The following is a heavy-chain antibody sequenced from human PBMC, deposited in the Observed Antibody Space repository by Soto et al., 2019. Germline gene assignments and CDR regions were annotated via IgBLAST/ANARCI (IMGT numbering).Heavy chain of an antibody. V-gene: IGHV4-39*01. D-gene: IGHD3-16*01. CDR1: GGSISSSSYY. Sequence: SETLSLTCTVSGGSISSSSYYWGWIRQPPGKGLEWIGSIYYSGSTYYNPSLKSRVTISVDTSKNQFSLKLSSVTAADTAVYYCARHGALHRGYYYYGMDVWGQGTTVTVSS. CDR2: IYYSGST. J-gene: IGHJ6*02. CDR3: ARHGALHRGYYYYGMDV.